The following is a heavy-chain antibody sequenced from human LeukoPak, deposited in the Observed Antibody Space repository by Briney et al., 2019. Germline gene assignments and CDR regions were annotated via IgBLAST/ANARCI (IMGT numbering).Heavy chain of an antibody. V-gene: IGHV3-30-3*01. J-gene: IGHJ2*01. CDR2: ISYDGSNK. D-gene: IGHD4-17*01. CDR1: GFTFSSYA. Sequence: GGSLRLSCAASGFTFSSYAMHWVRQAPGKGLGWVAVISYDGSNKYYADSVKGRFTISRDNSKNTLYLQMNSLRAEDTAVYYCARGLRLMTTVTKRGYFDLWGRGTLVTVSS. CDR3: ARGLRLMTTVTKRGYFDL.